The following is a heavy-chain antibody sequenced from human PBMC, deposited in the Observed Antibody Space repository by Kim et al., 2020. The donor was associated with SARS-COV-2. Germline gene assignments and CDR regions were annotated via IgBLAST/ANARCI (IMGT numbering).Heavy chain of an antibody. CDR1: GGSISSYY. CDR3: ARDNRSGWPQTSNWFDP. V-gene: IGHV4-59*01. CDR2: IYYSGST. D-gene: IGHD6-19*01. Sequence: SETLSLTCTVSGGSISSYYWSWIRQPPGKGLEWIGYIYYSGSTNYNPSLKSRVTISVDTSKNQFSLKLSSVTAADTAVYYCARDNRSGWPQTSNWFDPWGQGTLVTVSS. J-gene: IGHJ5*02.